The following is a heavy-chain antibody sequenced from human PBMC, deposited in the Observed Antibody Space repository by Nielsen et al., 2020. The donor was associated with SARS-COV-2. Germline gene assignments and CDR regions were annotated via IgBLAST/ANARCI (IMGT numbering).Heavy chain of an antibody. CDR1: GVSSSYY. J-gene: IGHJ4*02. D-gene: IGHD2-8*02. V-gene: IGHV4-39*01. CDR2: SYHSGST. Sequence: SETLSLTCTVSGVSSSYYWGWIRQPPGKGLEWIGTSYHSGSTYYSPSLESRVTMSVDTSKNQFSLRLSSVTAADTAVYYCATRYCTGSTCNIGSFDCWGQGALVTVSS. CDR3: ATRYCTGSTCNIGSFDC.